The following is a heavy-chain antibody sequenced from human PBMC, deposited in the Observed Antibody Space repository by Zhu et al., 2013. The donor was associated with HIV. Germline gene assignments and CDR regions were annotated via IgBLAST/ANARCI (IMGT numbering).Heavy chain of an antibody. CDR1: GFIFSNYA. Sequence: EVQLLESGGGLVQPGGSLRLSCAASGFIFSNYAITWVRQAPGKGLEWVASISSSGANKYYADFVKGRFTISRDNSKNTLSLQMNSLRAEDTALYYCAKDIQVGAARPGYYYGMDVWGQGTTVTVSS. V-gene: IGHV3-23*01. D-gene: IGHD6-6*01. CDR3: AKDIQVGAARPGYYYGMDV. CDR2: ISSSGANK. J-gene: IGHJ6*02.